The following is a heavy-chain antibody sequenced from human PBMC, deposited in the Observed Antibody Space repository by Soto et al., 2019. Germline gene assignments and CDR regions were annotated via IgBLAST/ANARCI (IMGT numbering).Heavy chain of an antibody. V-gene: IGHV3-30*18. D-gene: IGHD3-10*01. CDR2: ISYDGSNK. CDR1: GFTFSSYG. CDR3: AKDGGFGELLSFFDY. J-gene: IGHJ4*02. Sequence: LRLSCAASGFTFSSYGMHWVRQAPGKGLEWVAVISYDGSNKYYADSVKGRFTISRDNSKNTLYLQMNSLRAGDTAVYYCAKDGGFGELLSFFDYWGQGTLVTVSS.